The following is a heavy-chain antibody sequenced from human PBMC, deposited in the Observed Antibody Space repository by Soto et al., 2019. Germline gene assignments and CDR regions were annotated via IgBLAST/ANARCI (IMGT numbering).Heavy chain of an antibody. CDR1: GGTFSSYA. CDR2: IIPIFGTA. CDR3: ARVSVLEVRKATTKETANDFWSGYYYYYYGMDV. J-gene: IGHJ6*02. V-gene: IGHV1-69*13. Sequence: ASVKVSCKASGGTFSSYAISWVRQAPGQGLEWMGGIIPIFGTANYAQKFQGRVTITADESTSTAYMELSSLRSEDTAVYYCARVSVLEVRKATTKETANDFWSGYYYYYYGMDVWGQGTTVTVSS. D-gene: IGHD3-3*01.